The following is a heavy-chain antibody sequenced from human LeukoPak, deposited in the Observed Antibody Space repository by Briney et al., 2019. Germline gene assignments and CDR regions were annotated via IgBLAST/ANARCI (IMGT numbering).Heavy chain of an antibody. CDR3: ARDPHYGSGSYYGPYYYYGMDV. CDR1: GGSFSSGSYY. Sequence: SETLSLTCTVSGGSFSSGSYYWRWLRQPPGTGLEWFGYIYYSGSTNYNPSLKSRVTISVDTSKNQFSLKLSSVTAADTAVYYCARDPHYGSGSYYGPYYYYGMDVWGKGTTVTVSS. J-gene: IGHJ6*04. V-gene: IGHV4-61*01. D-gene: IGHD3-10*01. CDR2: IYYSGST.